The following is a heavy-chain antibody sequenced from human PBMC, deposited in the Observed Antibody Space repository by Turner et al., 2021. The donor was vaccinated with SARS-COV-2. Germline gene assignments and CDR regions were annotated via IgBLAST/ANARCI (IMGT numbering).Heavy chain of an antibody. V-gene: IGHV1-24*01. CDR3: ATAPPYCTNGVCPNWFDP. D-gene: IGHD2-8*01. CDR2: FDPEDGET. CDR1: GYTLIELS. J-gene: IGHJ5*02. Sequence: QVQLGESGAEVKKPGASVKVSCKVSGYTLIELSMHGVRQAPGKGLEWMGGFDPEDGETIYAQKFQGRITMTEDTSTDTAYMELSSLRSEDTAVYYCATAPPYCTNGVCPNWFDPWGQGTLVTVSS.